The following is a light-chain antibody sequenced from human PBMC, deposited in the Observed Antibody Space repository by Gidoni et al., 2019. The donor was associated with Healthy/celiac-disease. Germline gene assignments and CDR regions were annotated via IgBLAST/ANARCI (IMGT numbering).Light chain of an antibody. J-gene: IGKJ4*01. CDR2: GAS. V-gene: IGKV3-15*01. Sequence: EIVMTQSPATLSVSPGERATLSCRASQSVSSNLAWYQQKPGQAPRLPIYGASTRATGIPARFSGSGSGTEFTLTISSLQSEDFAFYYCQQYNNWPPAFGGWTKVEIK. CDR3: QQYNNWPPA. CDR1: QSVSSN.